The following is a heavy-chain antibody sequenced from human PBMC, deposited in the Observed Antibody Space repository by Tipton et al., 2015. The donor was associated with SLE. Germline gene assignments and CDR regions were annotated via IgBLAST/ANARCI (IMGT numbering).Heavy chain of an antibody. CDR2: INYSGTT. J-gene: IGHJ4*02. CDR3: GRAIGVHYFHV. Sequence: TLSLTCTVSGDSISGHYRSWIRQPPGEGLELIGNINYSGTTYYNPSLKTRVTISVDASKTQFSLRLTSVTAADTAVYYCGRAIGVHYFHVWGQGTLVTVSS. D-gene: IGHD2-21*01. CDR1: GDSISGHY. V-gene: IGHV4-59*11.